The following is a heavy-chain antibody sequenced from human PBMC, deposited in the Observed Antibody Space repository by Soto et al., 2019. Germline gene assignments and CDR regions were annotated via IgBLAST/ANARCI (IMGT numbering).Heavy chain of an antibody. V-gene: IGHV4-59*01. J-gene: IGHJ4*02. CDR1: GGSISSYY. D-gene: IGHD3-22*01. CDR3: AGRASRYYYDSSGYFDY. CDR2: IYYSGST. Sequence: SETLSLTCTVSGGSISSYYWSWIRQPPGKGLEWIGYIYYSGSTNYNPSLKSRVTISVDTSKNQFSLKLSSVTAADTAVYYCAGRASRYYYDSSGYFDYWGQGTLVTVSS.